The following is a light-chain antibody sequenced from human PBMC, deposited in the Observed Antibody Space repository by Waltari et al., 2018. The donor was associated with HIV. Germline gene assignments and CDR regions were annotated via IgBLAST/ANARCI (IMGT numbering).Light chain of an antibody. V-gene: IGLV2-11*01. CDR3: CSYTGTYCWV. CDR2: DIN. CDR1: SSDVGGYKY. J-gene: IGLJ2*01. Sequence: HSALTQPPSVSGSPGQSLTISCTGTSSDVGGYKYVSWYQQHPGKAPKLLIFDINNRPSGVSDRFSGSKSGYTASLTISGLQPEDEANYYCCSYTGTYCWVFGGGTRLTVL.